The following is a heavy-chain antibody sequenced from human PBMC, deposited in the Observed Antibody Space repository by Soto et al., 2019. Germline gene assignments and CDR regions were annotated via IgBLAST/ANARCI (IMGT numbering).Heavy chain of an antibody. V-gene: IGHV1-18*01. J-gene: IGHJ4*02. Sequence: QVQLVQSGAEVKKPGASVKVSCKASGYTFTSYGISWVRQAPGQGLEWMGWISAYNGNTNYAQKLQGRVTMTTDTSTSTAYMELRSLRSDHTAVYYCARARYYDSSGYYDEDYWGQGTLVTVSS. CDR2: ISAYNGNT. CDR3: ARARYYDSSGYYDEDY. CDR1: GYTFTSYG. D-gene: IGHD3-22*01.